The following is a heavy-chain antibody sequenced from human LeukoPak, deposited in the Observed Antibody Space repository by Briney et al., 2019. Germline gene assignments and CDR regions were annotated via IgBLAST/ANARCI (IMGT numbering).Heavy chain of an antibody. J-gene: IGHJ6*02. Sequence: NPSETLSLTCTVSGGSISSYYWSWIRQSPGKGLEWIGYIYYSGSTNYNPSLKSRVTISVDTSKNQFSLKLSSVTAADTAVYYCARAKGWMLLYYYYGMDVWGQGTTVTVSS. CDR1: GGSISSYY. CDR2: IYYSGST. CDR3: ARAKGWMLLYYYYGMDV. V-gene: IGHV4-59*01. D-gene: IGHD6-19*01.